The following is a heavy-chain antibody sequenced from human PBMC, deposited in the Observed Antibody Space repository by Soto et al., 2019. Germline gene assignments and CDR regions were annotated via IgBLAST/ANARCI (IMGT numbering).Heavy chain of an antibody. CDR1: GFTFSSYG. V-gene: IGHV3-33*01. Sequence: GGSLRLSCAASGFTFSSYGMHWVRQAPGKGLEWVAFIWHDGGNKFYAESVKGRFTISRDNSKNTLYLQMTSLSAEDTAMYYCARDGDVNTGFGKDYWGEGTLVTVSS. J-gene: IGHJ4*02. CDR3: ARDGDVNTGFGKDY. CDR2: IWHDGGNK. D-gene: IGHD3-16*01.